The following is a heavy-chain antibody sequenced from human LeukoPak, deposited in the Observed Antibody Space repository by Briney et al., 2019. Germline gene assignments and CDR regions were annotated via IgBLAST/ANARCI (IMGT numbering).Heavy chain of an antibody. Sequence: GASVKVSCKASGYTFTSYGISWERQAPGQGLEWMGWISAYNGNTNYAQKLQGRVTMTTDTSTSTAYMELRSLRSDDTAVYYCARDLLGYCSGGSCPKMDVWGQGTTVTVSS. CDR2: ISAYNGNT. D-gene: IGHD2-15*01. J-gene: IGHJ6*02. CDR1: GYTFTSYG. V-gene: IGHV1-18*01. CDR3: ARDLLGYCSGGSCPKMDV.